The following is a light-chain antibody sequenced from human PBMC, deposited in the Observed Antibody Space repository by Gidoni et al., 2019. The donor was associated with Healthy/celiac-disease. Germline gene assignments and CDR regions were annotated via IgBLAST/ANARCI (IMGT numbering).Light chain of an antibody. Sequence: GLTQPSPVSGAPGPSVTNPLPGTRSDFGGYDYVPWYQQYPGKAPKLMIYEVSNRPSGVPDRFSGSKSGNTASLTISGLQAEDEADYYCSSYTSSSTLVLFGGGTKLTAL. CDR2: EVS. CDR3: SSYTSSSTLVL. J-gene: IGLJ3*02. V-gene: IGLV2-14*01. CDR1: RSDFGGYDY.